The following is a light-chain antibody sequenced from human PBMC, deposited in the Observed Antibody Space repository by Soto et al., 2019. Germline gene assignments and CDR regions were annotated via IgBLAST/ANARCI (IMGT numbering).Light chain of an antibody. Sequence: DIQMTQSPSSLSASVGDRVTITYRASQSISSYLNWYQQKQGKAPKLLIYSASSLQSGVPSRFSGSGSGTDFPLTISSLQPEDFATYYCQQSYSTPRAFGPGTKVDIK. J-gene: IGKJ3*01. V-gene: IGKV1-39*01. CDR1: QSISSY. CDR3: QQSYSTPRA. CDR2: SAS.